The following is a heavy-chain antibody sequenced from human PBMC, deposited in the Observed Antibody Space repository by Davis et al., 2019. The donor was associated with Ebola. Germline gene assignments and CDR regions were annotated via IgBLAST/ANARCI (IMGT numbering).Heavy chain of an antibody. CDR3: ARLAVTGDY. J-gene: IGHJ4*02. Sequence: GESLKISCAASGFTFSSYSMNWVRQAPGKGLEWVSSISSSSSYIYYADSVKGRFTISRDNAKNSLYLQMNSLRDEDPAVYYCARLAVTGDYWGQGTLVTVSS. V-gene: IGHV3-21*01. D-gene: IGHD2-21*02. CDR1: GFTFSSYS. CDR2: ISSSSSYI.